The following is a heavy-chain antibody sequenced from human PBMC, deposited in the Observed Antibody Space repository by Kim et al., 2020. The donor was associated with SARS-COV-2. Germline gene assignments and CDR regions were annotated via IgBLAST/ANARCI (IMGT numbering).Heavy chain of an antibody. J-gene: IGHJ6*02. Sequence: ASVKVSCKASGYSFTSYDIHWVRKAAGQGLEWMGWMKPSSGSTGYAQKFQGRVTMTSNTSINTAYMELSSLRSDDTAVYFCARLYYDILTGYYYYHGLDVWGQGTTITVSS. CDR2: MKPSSGST. D-gene: IGHD3-9*01. CDR1: GYSFTSYD. CDR3: ARLYYDILTGYYYYHGLDV. V-gene: IGHV1-8*02.